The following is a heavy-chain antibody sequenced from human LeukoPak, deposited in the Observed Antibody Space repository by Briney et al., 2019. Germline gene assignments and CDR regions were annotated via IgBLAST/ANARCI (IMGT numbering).Heavy chain of an antibody. Sequence: PGGCLRLSCAASGVTFSRDGMHWVREAPGTGLGWVAGIWYDGSNKYYAGSVKGRFTISRDNSKNALYLQMNSLRAEDTAVYYCARDRHYCDSSGYPREFDYWGQGTLVTVSS. CDR1: GVTFSRDG. CDR3: ARDRHYCDSSGYPREFDY. J-gene: IGHJ4*02. V-gene: IGHV3-33*01. CDR2: IWYDGSNK. D-gene: IGHD3-22*01.